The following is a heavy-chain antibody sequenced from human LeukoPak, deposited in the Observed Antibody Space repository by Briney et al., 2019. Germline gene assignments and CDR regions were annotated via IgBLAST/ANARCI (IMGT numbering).Heavy chain of an antibody. J-gene: IGHJ3*02. CDR1: GITASSYA. CDR3: AKDPNGDYIGAFDM. D-gene: IGHD4-17*01. Sequence: PGGSLRLSCAASGITASSYAMTWVRQAPGKGLGWVSSISGSGDRTMYADSVKGRFTTSRVNFKNTLYLQMNSLRAEDTALYHCAKDPNGDYIGAFDMWGQGTMVTVSS. CDR2: ISGSGDRT. V-gene: IGHV3-23*01.